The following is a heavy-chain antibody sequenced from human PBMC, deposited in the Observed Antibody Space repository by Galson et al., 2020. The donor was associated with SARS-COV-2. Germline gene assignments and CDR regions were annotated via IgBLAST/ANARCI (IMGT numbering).Heavy chain of an antibody. J-gene: IGHJ4*02. D-gene: IGHD3-16*02. V-gene: IGHV3-49*04. CDR3: LTFGGLVAIDY. CDR2: IRSIAYGATT. Sequence: SLRLSCTASGFTFGDYAMSWVRQAPGKGLEWVGFIRSIAYGATTEYAASVKGRFTISRDDSRSIAYLQMNSLKTDDTAVYYCLTFGGLVAIDYWGQGTLVTVSS. CDR1: GFTFGDYA.